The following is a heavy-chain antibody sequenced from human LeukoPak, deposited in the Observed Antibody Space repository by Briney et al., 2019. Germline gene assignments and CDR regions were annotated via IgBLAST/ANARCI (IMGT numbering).Heavy chain of an antibody. V-gene: IGHV1-2*02. CDR3: ASSPSYGSGSYEAYYYYMGV. Sequence: ASVTVSFKASGYTFTGYYMHWVRQAPGQGLEWMGWINPNSGGTNYAQKFQGRVTMTRDTSISTAYMELSRLRSDDTAVYYCASSPSYGSGSYEAYYYYMGVWGKGTTVTVSS. D-gene: IGHD3-10*01. J-gene: IGHJ6*03. CDR2: INPNSGGT. CDR1: GYTFTGYY.